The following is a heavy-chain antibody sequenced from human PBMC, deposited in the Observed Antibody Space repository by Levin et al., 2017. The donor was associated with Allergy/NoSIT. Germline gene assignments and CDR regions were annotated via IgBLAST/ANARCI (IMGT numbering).Heavy chain of an antibody. CDR3: AREGGYVGWFDP. D-gene: IGHD5-12*01. CDR1: GGSISSYY. V-gene: IGHV4-59*01. Sequence: GSLRLSCTVSGGSISSYYWSWIRQPPGKGLEWIGYIYYSGSTNYNPSLKSRVTISVDTSKNQFSLKLSSVTAADTAVYYCAREGGYVGWFDPWGQGTLVTVSS. CDR2: IYYSGST. J-gene: IGHJ5*02.